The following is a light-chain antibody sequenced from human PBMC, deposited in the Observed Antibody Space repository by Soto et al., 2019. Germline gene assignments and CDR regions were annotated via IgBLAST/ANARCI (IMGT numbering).Light chain of an antibody. J-gene: IGLJ3*02. V-gene: IGLV1-40*01. CDR3: QPYDSSLSGWV. CDR2: GNT. CDR1: SSNIGAHYD. Sequence: QSVLTQPPSVSGAPGQRVTISCTGSSSNIGAHYDVHWYQQLPGTAPKLLIYGNTNRPSGVPDRFSGSKSGTSASLAITGLQAEDEADYYCQPYDSSLSGWVFGGGTKLTVL.